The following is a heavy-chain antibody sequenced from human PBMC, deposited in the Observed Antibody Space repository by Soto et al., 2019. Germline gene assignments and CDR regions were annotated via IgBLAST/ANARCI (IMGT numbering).Heavy chain of an antibody. J-gene: IGHJ6*02. V-gene: IGHV1-3*01. CDR1: GYTFTSYA. CDR3: ATRHKYGPALGYGMDV. D-gene: IGHD3-10*01. Sequence: QVQLVQSGAEVKKPGASVQVSCKASGYTFTSYAMHWVRQAPGQRLEWMGWINAGNGNTKYSQKFQGRVTITRDTSASTAYMELSSRRSEDTAVYYCATRHKYGPALGYGMDVWGQGTTVTVS. CDR2: INAGNGNT.